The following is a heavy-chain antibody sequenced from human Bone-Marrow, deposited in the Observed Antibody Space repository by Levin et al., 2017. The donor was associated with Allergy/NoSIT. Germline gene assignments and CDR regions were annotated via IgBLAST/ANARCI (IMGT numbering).Heavy chain of an antibody. V-gene: IGHV3-23*01. J-gene: IGHJ4*02. CDR2: ITALGDSI. D-gene: IGHD6-19*01. Sequence: GGSLRLSCAASGFAFDAYAMSWVRQAPGKGLQWVSTITALGDSIFYADSVKGRFTISRDNANNMLYLQMNSLRADDTAVYYCTSDEVGGNGWHHDYWGQGTLVTVSS. CDR1: GFAFDAYA. CDR3: TSDEVGGNGWHHDY.